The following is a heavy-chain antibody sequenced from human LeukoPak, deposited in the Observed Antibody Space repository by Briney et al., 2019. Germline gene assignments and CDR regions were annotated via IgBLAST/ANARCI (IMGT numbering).Heavy chain of an antibody. CDR3: ARGDKYIAFSPPLQGFDY. Sequence: TGGSLRLSCAASGFTFSSYSMNWVRQAPGKGLEWVSSINEGSDYIRYADSVRGRFTISRDNAKNSLYLQMNSLTAEDTAVYYCARGDKYIAFSPPLQGFDYWGQGTLVTVSS. CDR2: INEGSDYI. D-gene: IGHD3-3*02. J-gene: IGHJ4*02. CDR1: GFTFSSYS. V-gene: IGHV3-21*06.